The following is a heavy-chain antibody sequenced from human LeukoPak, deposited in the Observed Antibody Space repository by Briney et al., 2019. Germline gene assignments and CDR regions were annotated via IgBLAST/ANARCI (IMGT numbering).Heavy chain of an antibody. V-gene: IGHV4-59*01. CDR1: GGSFSGYY. D-gene: IGHD4-23*01. Sequence: PSETLSLTCAVYGGSFSGYYWSWIRQPPGKGLEWIGYIYYSGSTNYNPSLKSRVTISVDTSKNQFSLKLSSVTAADTAVYYCASSYGGTTLEHWGQGTLVTVSS. CDR2: IYYSGST. J-gene: IGHJ4*02. CDR3: ASSYGGTTLEH.